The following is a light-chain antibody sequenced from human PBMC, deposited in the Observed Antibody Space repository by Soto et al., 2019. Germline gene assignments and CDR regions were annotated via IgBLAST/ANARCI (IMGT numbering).Light chain of an antibody. CDR3: SSYTNSSRV. CDR1: SSDVGGYNY. J-gene: IGLJ1*01. CDR2: EVS. Sequence: QSVLTQPPSASGSPGQSVTISCTGTSSDVGGYNYVSWYQQHPGKAPKLMIYEVSKRPSGVPDRFSGSKSGNTASLTISGLQAEDEADYYCSSYTNSSRVFGTGTKVTVL. V-gene: IGLV2-8*01.